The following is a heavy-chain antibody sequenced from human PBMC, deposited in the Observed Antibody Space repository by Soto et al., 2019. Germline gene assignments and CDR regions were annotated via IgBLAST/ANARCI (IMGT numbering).Heavy chain of an antibody. CDR2: VSSTGST. J-gene: IGHJ5*02. CDR3: ARFSPPRKSYDSNPGWFDP. D-gene: IGHD3-22*01. Sequence: SETLSLTCTVSGGSISSGGYYWTWIRQSPGKGLEWIGYVSSTGSTNYNPSLKSRLTMSLDTSTNEVSLSLTSVTAADAAVYFCARFSPPRKSYDSNPGWFDPWGQGIMVTVSS. V-gene: IGHV4-61*08. CDR1: GGSISSGGYY.